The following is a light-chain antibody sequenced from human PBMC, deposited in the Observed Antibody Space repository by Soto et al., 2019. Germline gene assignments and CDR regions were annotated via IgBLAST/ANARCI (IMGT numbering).Light chain of an antibody. CDR2: RTS. Sequence: EIVLTQSPGTLSLSPGARAPLSCRASQSVSSSYLAWYQQKPGQAPRLLIYRTSNRATGIPDRFSGSGSGTDFTLTISRLEPEDFAVYYCQQYGSSGTFGQGTKVDIK. CDR1: QSVSSSY. J-gene: IGKJ1*01. V-gene: IGKV3-20*01. CDR3: QQYGSSGT.